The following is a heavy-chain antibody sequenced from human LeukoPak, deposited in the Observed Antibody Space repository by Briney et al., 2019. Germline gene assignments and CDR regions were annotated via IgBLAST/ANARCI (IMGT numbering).Heavy chain of an antibody. V-gene: IGHV4-39*01. J-gene: IGHJ4*02. CDR3: ERASRPVSRSYYFDY. Sequence: SETLSLTCTVSGGSISSSSYYWGWIRQPPGKGLEWIGSIYYSGSTYYNPSLKSRVTISVDTSKNQFSLKLSSVTAADTAVYYCERASRPVSRSYYFDYWGQGTLVTVSS. CDR1: GGSISSSSYY. CDR2: IYYSGST.